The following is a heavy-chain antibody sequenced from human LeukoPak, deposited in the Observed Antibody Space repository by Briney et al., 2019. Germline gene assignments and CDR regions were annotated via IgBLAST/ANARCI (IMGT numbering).Heavy chain of an antibody. J-gene: IGHJ3*02. D-gene: IGHD3-3*01. CDR3: ARDAPPPPAQTYYDFWSGYHDAFDI. Sequence: GGSLRLSCVASGFTFSTYWMSWVRQAPGKGLEWVAHIKQDGSEKYYVDSVKGRFTISRDNAKNSLYLQMNSLRAEDTAVYYCARDAPPPPAQTYYDFWSGYHDAFDIWGQGTMVTVSS. V-gene: IGHV3-7*01. CDR2: IKQDGSEK. CDR1: GFTFSTYW.